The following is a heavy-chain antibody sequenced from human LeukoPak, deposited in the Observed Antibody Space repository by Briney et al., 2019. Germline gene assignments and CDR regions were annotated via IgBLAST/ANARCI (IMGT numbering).Heavy chain of an antibody. V-gene: IGHV3-30*18. CDR3: AKDFRWKLQYYFDY. J-gene: IGHJ4*02. CDR1: GFTFSSYG. Sequence: PGGSLRLSCAASGFTFSSYGMHWVRQAPGKGLEWVAVISYDGSNKYYADSVKGRFTISRDNSKNTLYLQMNSLRAEDTAVYYCAKDFRWKLQYYFDYWGQGTLVTVSS. CDR2: ISYDGSNK. D-gene: IGHD1-26*01.